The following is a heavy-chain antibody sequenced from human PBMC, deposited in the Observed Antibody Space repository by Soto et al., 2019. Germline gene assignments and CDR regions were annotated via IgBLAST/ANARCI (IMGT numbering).Heavy chain of an antibody. J-gene: IGHJ4*02. CDR1: GGSFSGYY. CDR2: INHSGST. CDR3: AIVRYGSGSYVVDY. D-gene: IGHD3-10*01. V-gene: IGHV4-34*01. Sequence: HVQLQQRGAGLLKPSETLSLTCAVYGGSFSGYYWSWIRQPPGKGLERIGEINHSGSTNYTPCLKFRVTISLAPSKIQIAMKMSSMTAADTAVYYCAIVRYGSGSYVVDYWGEGTPVTVSS.